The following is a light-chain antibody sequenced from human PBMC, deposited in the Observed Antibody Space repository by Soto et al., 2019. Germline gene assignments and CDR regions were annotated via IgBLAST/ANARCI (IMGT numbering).Light chain of an antibody. Sequence: DIVMTQSPDSLAVSLGERATINCKSSQSVLYSSNNKNHLAWYQQKPGQAPRLLIYGASSRATGVPDRFSASGSGTDFTLTISRLEPEDFAVYYCQQYAKAPLTFGQGTKVDIK. V-gene: IGKV4-1*01. CDR3: QQYAKAPLT. CDR2: GAS. J-gene: IGKJ1*01. CDR1: QSVLYSSNNKNH.